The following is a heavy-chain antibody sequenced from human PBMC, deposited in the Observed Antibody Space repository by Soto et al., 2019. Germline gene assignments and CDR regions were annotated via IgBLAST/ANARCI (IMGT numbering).Heavy chain of an antibody. CDR2: ISCDGTGT. V-gene: IGHV3-74*01. CDR3: TTSYYDSSGYYYVFDY. Sequence: LFCSASWFTFSYHSMHLVRPAPGKGLVLGSRISCDGTGTGYAGSVKGRFTISRDNAKKTLYLQMNNLRADDTAVYYCTTSYYDSSGYYYVFDYWGQGTLVTVSS. CDR1: WFTFSYHS. J-gene: IGHJ4*02. D-gene: IGHD3-22*01.